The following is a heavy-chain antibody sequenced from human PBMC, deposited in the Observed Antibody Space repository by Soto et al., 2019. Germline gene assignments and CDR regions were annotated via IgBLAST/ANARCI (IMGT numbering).Heavy chain of an antibody. CDR2: ISYDGSNK. CDR3: ARDNRNQGGRWGRNWFDP. V-gene: IGHV3-30-3*01. CDR1: GFTFSSYA. Sequence: QVQLVESGGGVVQPGRSLRLSCAASGFTFSSYAMHWVRQAPGKGLEWVAVISYDGSNKYYADSVKGRFTISRDNSKNTLYLQMNSLRAEDTAVYYCARDNRNQGGRWGRNWFDPWGQGTLVTVSS. J-gene: IGHJ5*02. D-gene: IGHD1-26*01.